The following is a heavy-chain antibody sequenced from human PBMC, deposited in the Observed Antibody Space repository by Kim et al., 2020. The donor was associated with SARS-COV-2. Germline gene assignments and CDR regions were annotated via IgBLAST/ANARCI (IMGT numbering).Heavy chain of an antibody. Sequence: GGSLRLSCAASGFTFGSHAMNWVRRAPGKGLEWVSAISGSGDSTYYTDSVRGRFTISRDNSKNTLYLQINSLRGEDTAVYYCAKEYMTGGTGVGNTLGYFDYWGQGTLVTVSS. D-gene: IGHD3-9*01. CDR1: GFTFGSHA. V-gene: IGHV3-23*01. J-gene: IGHJ4*02. CDR2: ISGSGDST. CDR3: AKEYMTGGTGVGNTLGYFDY.